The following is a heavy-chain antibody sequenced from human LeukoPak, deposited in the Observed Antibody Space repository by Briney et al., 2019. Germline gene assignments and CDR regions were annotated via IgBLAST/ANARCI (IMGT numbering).Heavy chain of an antibody. CDR3: TRATYDGSAWLDY. CDR1: GFTFSNAW. Sequence: GGSLRLSCAASGFTFSNAWMSWVRQAPGKGLEWVGRIKRKTDGGTTDYAAPVKGRFTISRDDSKNTLFLQMDSLKTEDTAVYYCTRATYDGSAWLDYWDQGTLVTVSS. D-gene: IGHD3-22*01. J-gene: IGHJ4*02. CDR2: IKRKTDGGTT. V-gene: IGHV3-15*01.